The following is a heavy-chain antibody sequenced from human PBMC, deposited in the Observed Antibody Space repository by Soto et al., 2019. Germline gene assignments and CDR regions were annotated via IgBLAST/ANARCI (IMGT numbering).Heavy chain of an antibody. V-gene: IGHV4-39*01. CDR2: IYFRGKT. CDR3: ARQNPYGDFGGWFAP. J-gene: IGHJ5*02. D-gene: IGHD4-17*01. CDR1: GGSIRSSDYY. Sequence: QLQLQESSPGLVKPSEALSLTCTVSGGSIRSSDYYWGWIRQPPGKGLEWIGNIYFRGKTYSNPSRRSRVTISVDTSTNQFSLKVTSVTAADTALYFCARQNPYGDFGGWFAPWGQGTLVIVSS.